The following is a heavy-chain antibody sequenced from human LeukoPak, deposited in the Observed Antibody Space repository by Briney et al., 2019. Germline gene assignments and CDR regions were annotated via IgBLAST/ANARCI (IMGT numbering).Heavy chain of an antibody. J-gene: IGHJ4*02. D-gene: IGHD3-22*01. Sequence: SETLSLTCTVSGGSISGYSWCWIRQPAGKGLEWIGLIYTSGSTNYNPSLKSRVTMSVDTSKNQFSLKLSSVTAADTAVYYCARDWYYYDSSGYWRAFDYWGQGTLVTVSS. CDR1: GGSISGYS. CDR3: ARDWYYYDSSGYWRAFDY. V-gene: IGHV4-4*07. CDR2: IYTSGST.